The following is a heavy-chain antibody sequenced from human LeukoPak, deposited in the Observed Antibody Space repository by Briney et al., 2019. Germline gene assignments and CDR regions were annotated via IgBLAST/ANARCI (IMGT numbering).Heavy chain of an antibody. CDR1: GFTFSSYW. V-gene: IGHV3-7*01. J-gene: IGHJ4*02. D-gene: IGHD6-19*01. CDR3: ARASSGWSSLTFDY. Sequence: GGSLRLSCAASGFTFSSYWMSWFRQAPGKGLEWVANIKQDGSEKYYVDSVKGRFTISRDNAKNSLYLQMNSLRAEDTAVYYCARASSGWSSLTFDYWGQGTLVTVSS. CDR2: IKQDGSEK.